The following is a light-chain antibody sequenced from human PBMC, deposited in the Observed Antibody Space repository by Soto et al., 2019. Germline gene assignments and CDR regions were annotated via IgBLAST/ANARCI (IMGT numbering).Light chain of an antibody. Sequence: EIVLTQSPGTLSLSPGERVTLSCRASQSFSSSYLAWYQQKPGQAPRLLIYVASSRATGIPDRFNGNGSGTDFTLTISGLEPEDSAVYYCQQYGTSPITFGQGTRLEIK. CDR1: QSFSSSY. CDR2: VAS. V-gene: IGKV3-20*01. CDR3: QQYGTSPIT. J-gene: IGKJ5*01.